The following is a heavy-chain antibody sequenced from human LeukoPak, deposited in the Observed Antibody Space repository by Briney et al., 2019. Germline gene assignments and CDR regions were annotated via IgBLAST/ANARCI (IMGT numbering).Heavy chain of an antibody. V-gene: IGHV3-7*01. Sequence: GGSLRLSCAASGFTFSSYWMSWVRQAPGKGLEWVANMNPDGSEEYFLDPVKGRFTISRDNAKSSLYLQMNSLRGDDTAVYYCARDRALYDSRRGYYYTEDDYWGQGTLVTVSS. CDR2: MNPDGSEE. CDR3: ARDRALYDSRRGYYYTEDDY. J-gene: IGHJ4*02. D-gene: IGHD3-22*01. CDR1: GFTFSSYW.